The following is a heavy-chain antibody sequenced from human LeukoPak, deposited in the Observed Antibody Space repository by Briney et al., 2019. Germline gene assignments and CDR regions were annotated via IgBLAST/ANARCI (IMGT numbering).Heavy chain of an antibody. CDR3: ASLRERSYYARGFDY. V-gene: IGHV4-34*01. CDR2: INHSGST. J-gene: IGHJ4*02. D-gene: IGHD1-26*01. CDR1: GESFSGYY. Sequence: PSETLSLTCTVYGESFSGYYWSWIRQPPGKGLEWIGEINHSGSTNYNPSLKSRVTISVDTSKNQFSLKLSSVTAADTAVYYCASLRERSYYARGFDYWGQGTLVTVSS.